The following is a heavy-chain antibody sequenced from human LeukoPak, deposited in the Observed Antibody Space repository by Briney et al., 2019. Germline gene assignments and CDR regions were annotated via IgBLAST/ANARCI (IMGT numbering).Heavy chain of an antibody. V-gene: IGHV4-4*07. Sequence: PSETLSLTCTVSGGSISSYYWSWIRQPAGKGLEWIGRIYTSGSTNYNPSLKSRVTMSVDTSKNQFSLKLSSVTAADTAVYYCARVGIAAAGATAGSYWYFDLWGRGTLVTVSS. J-gene: IGHJ2*01. CDR1: GGSISSYY. CDR3: ARVGIAAAGATAGSYWYFDL. D-gene: IGHD6-13*01. CDR2: IYTSGST.